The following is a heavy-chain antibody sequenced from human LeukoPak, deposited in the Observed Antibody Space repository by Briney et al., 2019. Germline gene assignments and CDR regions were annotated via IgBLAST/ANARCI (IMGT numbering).Heavy chain of an antibody. D-gene: IGHD3-22*01. CDR2: ITPIFGTA. CDR1: GGTFSSYA. V-gene: IGHV1-69*13. J-gene: IGHJ4*02. Sequence: ASVKVSCKASGGTFSSYAISWVRQAPGQGFEWMGGITPIFGTANFAQKFQGRVSITADESTSTAFMELSSLRSEDTAVYYCAREWGLESSGYYYAYWGQGTLVTVSS. CDR3: AREWGLESSGYYYAY.